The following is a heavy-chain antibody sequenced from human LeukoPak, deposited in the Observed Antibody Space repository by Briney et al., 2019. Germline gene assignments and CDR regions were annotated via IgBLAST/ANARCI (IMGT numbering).Heavy chain of an antibody. CDR3: ARGKGPFDP. Sequence: SQTLSLTCTVSGGSISSGSYYWSWIRQPAGKGLEWIGRIYTSGISGITNYNPSLKCRVTISLSTSKNQFSLKLSSVTAADTAVYYCARGKGPFDPWGQGTLVTVSS. V-gene: IGHV4-61*02. J-gene: IGHJ5*02. CDR2: IYTSGISGIT. CDR1: GGSISSGSYY.